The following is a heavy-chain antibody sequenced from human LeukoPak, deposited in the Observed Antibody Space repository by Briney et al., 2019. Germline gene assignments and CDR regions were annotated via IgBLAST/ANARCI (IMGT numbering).Heavy chain of an antibody. V-gene: IGHV3-13*01. CDR2: IGVDDDT. CDR3: ARERTRGCNGDICLDGFDI. J-gene: IGHJ3*02. CDR1: GLTFNNQD. D-gene: IGHD2-15*01. Sequence: GGSLRLSCVASGLTFNNQDMHWVRQSAGKGLEWVSAIGVDDDTYYSASVKGRFTISRENARNSLYLQMNSLRAEDTAVYYCARERTRGCNGDICLDGFDIWGRGTKVTVSS.